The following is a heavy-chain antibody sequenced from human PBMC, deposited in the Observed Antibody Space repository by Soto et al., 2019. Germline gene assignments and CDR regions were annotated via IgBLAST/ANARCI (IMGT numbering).Heavy chain of an antibody. CDR1: GYTFINYG. V-gene: IGHV1-18*04. Sequence: QVQLVQSGGEVKKPGASVKVSCKTSGYTFINYGITWVRQAPGQGLEWMGWISTFNGNTNYAQKFQGRVTMTRDTFTTTAYMELRTLRSDDTAMYYCTTENTGTRPTVALDFWGQGTLVTVAS. CDR3: TTENTGTRPTVALDF. J-gene: IGHJ4*02. CDR2: ISTFNGNT. D-gene: IGHD6-19*01.